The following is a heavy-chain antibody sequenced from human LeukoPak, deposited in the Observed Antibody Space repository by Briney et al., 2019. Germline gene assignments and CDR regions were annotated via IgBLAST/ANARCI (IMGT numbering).Heavy chain of an antibody. CDR3: ARGESGAAAGRY. D-gene: IGHD6-13*01. J-gene: IGHJ4*02. V-gene: IGHV1-8*01. CDR1: GYTFTSYD. CDR2: MNPNSGNT. Sequence: ASVRVSCKASGYTFTSYDIYCVRQATGQGLEWMGWMNPNSGNTRYAQKFQGRVTMTRNTSISTAYMELSSLRSEDTAVYYCARGESGAAAGRYWGQGTLVTVSS.